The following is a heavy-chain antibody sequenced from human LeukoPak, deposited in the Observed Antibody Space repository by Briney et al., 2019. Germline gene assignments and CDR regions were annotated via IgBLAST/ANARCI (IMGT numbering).Heavy chain of an antibody. CDR3: TRLPCTNGVFYQGY. J-gene: IGHJ4*02. Sequence: GGSLRLSCAASGFTFSGSAMHWVRQASGKGLEWVGRIRSKANSYATAYAASVKGRFTISRDDSKNTAYLQMNSLKTEDTAVYYCTRLPCTNGVFYQGYWGQGTLVTVSS. CDR2: IRSKANSYAT. D-gene: IGHD2-8*01. V-gene: IGHV3-73*01. CDR1: GFTFSGSA.